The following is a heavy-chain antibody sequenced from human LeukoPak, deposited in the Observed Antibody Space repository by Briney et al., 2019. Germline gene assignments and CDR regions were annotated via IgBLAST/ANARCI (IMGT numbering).Heavy chain of an antibody. J-gene: IGHJ4*02. CDR2: IYTGGST. CDR3: AYGSGSSYDY. D-gene: IGHD3-10*01. Sequence: SETLSLTCTVSGDSISSGSYYWSWIRQPADKGLEWIGRIYTGGSTDYNPSLKSRVTMSVDTSKNQFSLRLSSVTAADTAVYYCAYGSGSSYDYWGQGTLVTVSS. CDR1: GDSISSGSYY. V-gene: IGHV4-61*02.